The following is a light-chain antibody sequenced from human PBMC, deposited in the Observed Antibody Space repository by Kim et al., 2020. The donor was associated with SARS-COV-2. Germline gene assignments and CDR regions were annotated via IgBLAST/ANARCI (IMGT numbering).Light chain of an antibody. CDR3: ASYTSSSNVV. V-gene: IGLV2-14*03. Sequence: QSALTQPASVSGSPGQSITISCTGTSSDVGGYKYVSWYQQHPGEAPKLMIYDVSTRPSGVSNRFSGSKSGNTASLTISGLQAEDEADYYCASYTSSSNVVFGRGTQLTVL. CDR2: DVS. J-gene: IGLJ2*01. CDR1: SSDVGGYKY.